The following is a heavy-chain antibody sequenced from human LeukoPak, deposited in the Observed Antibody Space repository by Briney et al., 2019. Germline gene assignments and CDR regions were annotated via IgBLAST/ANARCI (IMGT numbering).Heavy chain of an antibody. V-gene: IGHV1-69*13. D-gene: IGHD6-13*01. J-gene: IGHJ6*02. CDR3: ARDGGREQLVTYYYYGMDV. Sequence: SVKVSCKTSGYTFTSYAMNWVRQAPGQGLEWMGGIIPIFGTANYAQRFQGRVTITADESTSTAYMELSSLRSEDTAVYYCARDGGREQLVTYYYYGMDVWGQGTTVTVSS. CDR1: GYTFTSYA. CDR2: IIPIFGTA.